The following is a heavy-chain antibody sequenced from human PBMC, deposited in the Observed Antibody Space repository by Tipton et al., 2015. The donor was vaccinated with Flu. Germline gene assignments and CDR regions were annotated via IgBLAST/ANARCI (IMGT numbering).Heavy chain of an antibody. J-gene: IGHJ4*02. CDR1: GFTFDDYA. V-gene: IGHV3-9*01. D-gene: IGHD4-23*01. CDR2: IIWNSGSI. Sequence: AASGFTFDDYAMHWVRQAPGKGLEWVSGIIWNSGSIGYADSVKGRFTISRDNAKNSLYLQMNSLRAEDTALYYCAKDKNYGGKGEIDYWGQGTLVTVSS. CDR3: AKDKNYGGKGEIDY.